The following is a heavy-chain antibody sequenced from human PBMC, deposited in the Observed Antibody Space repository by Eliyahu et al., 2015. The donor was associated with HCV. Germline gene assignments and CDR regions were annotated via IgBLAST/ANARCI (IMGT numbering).Heavy chain of an antibody. Sequence: QLQLQESGPGLVKPSXTLSLTCTVSGGSISSSSYXWGWXRQPPGQGLEWIGSIYYSGSTYYNPSLKSRVTISVDTSKNQFSLKLSSVTAADTAVYYCARHEIVGFDYWGQGTLVTVSS. V-gene: IGHV4-39*01. CDR1: GGSISSSSYX. D-gene: IGHD1-26*01. CDR2: IYYSGST. CDR3: ARHEIVGFDY. J-gene: IGHJ4*02.